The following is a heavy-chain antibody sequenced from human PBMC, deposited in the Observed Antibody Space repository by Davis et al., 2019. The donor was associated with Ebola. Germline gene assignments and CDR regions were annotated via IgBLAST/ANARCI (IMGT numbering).Heavy chain of an antibody. CDR1: GVSISRHY. D-gene: IGHD2-2*01. CDR2: VAYTGNT. J-gene: IGHJ3*01. Sequence: PSETLSLTCTVSGVSISRHYWSWIRQPPGKGLEWIGYVAYTGNTVYNPSLKSRVTISGDTSKKRFSLTLNSVTAADTAVYYCARGGLVPAALYLWGQGTMVTVSS. CDR3: ARGGLVPAALYL. V-gene: IGHV4-59*11.